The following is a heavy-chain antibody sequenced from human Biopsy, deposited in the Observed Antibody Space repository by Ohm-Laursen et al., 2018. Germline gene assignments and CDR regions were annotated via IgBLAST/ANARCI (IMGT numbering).Heavy chain of an antibody. J-gene: IGHJ4*02. CDR1: GGSITADF. V-gene: IGHV4-59*08. CDR2: RFHSGSP. D-gene: IGHD3/OR15-3a*01. CDR3: VRLNRRGNIIFFDY. Sequence: PSDTLPLTCTVSGGSITADFWTWIRQTPGERLEWIGYRFHSGSPMYNPSLKSRVTISVDTSKSQFSLTLTSVTAADTAVYYCVRLNRRGNIIFFDYWGRGTLVTVSS.